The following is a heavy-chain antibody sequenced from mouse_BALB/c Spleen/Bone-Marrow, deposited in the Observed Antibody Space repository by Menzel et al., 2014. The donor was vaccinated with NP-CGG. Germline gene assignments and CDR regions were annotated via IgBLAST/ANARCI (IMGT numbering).Heavy chain of an antibody. V-gene: IGHV7-3*02. CDR2: IRNKANGYTT. CDR3: ARDENYDIYWYFDV. D-gene: IGHD1-1*01. J-gene: IGHJ1*01. Sequence: EVMLVESGGGLVQPGGSLRLSCATSGFTFTDYYMSWVRQTPGKALEWLGFIRNKANGYTTDYSVSVKDRFTISRDNSQSILYLQMNTLRAEDSATYYCARDENYDIYWYFDVWGAGTTVTVSS. CDR1: GFTFTDYY.